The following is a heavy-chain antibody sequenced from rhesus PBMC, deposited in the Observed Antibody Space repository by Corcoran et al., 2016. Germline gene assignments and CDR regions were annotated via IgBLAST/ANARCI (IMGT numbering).Heavy chain of an antibody. V-gene: IGHV4-80*01. D-gene: IGHD4-4*01. CDR2: INGNSGNS. CDR1: VASISPYW. CDR3: ARSGYGSGGVY. J-gene: IGHJ4*01. Sequence: QVQLQESGPGLVKPSETLSLTCAVSVASISPYWWSWFRQPPGKGLEGIGEINGNSGNSYYNPSLKSRVTISKDASKNQFSLKLSSVTAADTAVYYCARSGYGSGGVYWGQGVMVTVSS.